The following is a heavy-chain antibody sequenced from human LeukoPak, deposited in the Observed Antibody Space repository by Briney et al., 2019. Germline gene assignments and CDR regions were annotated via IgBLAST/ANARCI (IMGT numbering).Heavy chain of an antibody. D-gene: IGHD2-15*01. CDR2: IKEDGSNK. CDR1: GFIFTDYW. CDR3: AKENCSGGSCYPYYFDY. V-gene: IGHV3-30*18. J-gene: IGHJ4*02. Sequence: QPGGSLRLSCAASGFIFTDYWMYWVRQAPGRGLAWVANIKEDGSNKYYADSVKGRFTISRDNSKNTLYLQMNSLRAEDTAVYYCAKENCSGGSCYPYYFDYWGQGTLVTVSS.